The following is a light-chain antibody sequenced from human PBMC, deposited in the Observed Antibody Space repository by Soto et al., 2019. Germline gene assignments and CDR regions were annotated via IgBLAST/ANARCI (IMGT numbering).Light chain of an antibody. J-gene: IGKJ3*01. V-gene: IGKV1-9*01. CDR3: QQVDSYPRT. CDR1: QAIGSY. CDR2: SAS. Sequence: IQLTQSPSSLSASVGDTVTITCRASQAIGSYFAWYQQRPGTAPKLLIYSASTLHSGVPSRFSGSGSGTDFTLTISSLQPEDFATYYCQQVDSYPRTFGPGTTAEI.